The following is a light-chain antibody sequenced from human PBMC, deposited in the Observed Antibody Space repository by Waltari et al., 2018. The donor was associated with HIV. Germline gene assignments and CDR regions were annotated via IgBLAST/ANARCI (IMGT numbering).Light chain of an antibody. V-gene: IGLV1-40*01. CDR1: SSNIGAGYA. J-gene: IGLJ3*02. Sequence: QSVLTQPPSVSGAPGQRVTISCTGSSSNIGAGYAVHWYQQLPDTAPTVVIYGNNNLPSGVPDRFSGSKAGTSASLAITGLQAKDEADYYCQSYDSSLSGWVFGGGTKLTVL. CDR3: QSYDSSLSGWV. CDR2: GNN.